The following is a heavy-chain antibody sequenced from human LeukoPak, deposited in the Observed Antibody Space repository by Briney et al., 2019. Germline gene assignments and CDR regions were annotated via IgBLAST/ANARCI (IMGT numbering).Heavy chain of an antibody. Sequence: PGSSLRLSCAASGFTFSSYGMHWVRQAPGKGLEWVAVISYDGSNKYYADSVKGRFTISRDNSKNTLYLQMNSLRAEDTAVYYCAKDRLRIAAAGMDYWGQGTLVTVSS. D-gene: IGHD6-13*01. J-gene: IGHJ4*02. CDR1: GFTFSSYG. CDR2: ISYDGSNK. V-gene: IGHV3-30*18. CDR3: AKDRLRIAAAGMDY.